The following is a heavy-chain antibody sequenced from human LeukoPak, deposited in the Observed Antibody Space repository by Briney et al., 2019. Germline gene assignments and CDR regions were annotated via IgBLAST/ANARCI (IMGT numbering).Heavy chain of an antibody. V-gene: IGHV4-39*02. CDR2: IYYSGST. J-gene: IGHJ4*02. CDR3: ARDWATVTELDY. D-gene: IGHD4-17*01. Sequence: PSETLSLTCTVSGXSISSSSYYWGWIRQPPGKGLEWIGSIYYSGSTYYNPSLKSRVTISVDTSKNQFSLKLSSVTAADTAVYYCARDWATVTELDYWGQGILVTVSS. CDR1: GXSISSSSYY.